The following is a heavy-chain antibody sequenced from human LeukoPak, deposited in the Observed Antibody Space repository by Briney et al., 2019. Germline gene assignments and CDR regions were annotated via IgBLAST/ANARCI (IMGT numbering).Heavy chain of an antibody. CDR1: GFTVRNYA. V-gene: IGHV3-23*01. D-gene: IGHD5-18*01. CDR3: AKGGYSSPNSYFDD. CDR2: ISGSGDQS. Sequence: RAGGSQRLSCEPSGFTVRNYAMSWVRLGPGKGLEWVAAISGSGDQSYYANSVKGRLTISRDNSKGTLYLEMNSLRPDDTAVYYCAKGGYSSPNSYFDDWGQGDLVTVSS. J-gene: IGHJ4*02.